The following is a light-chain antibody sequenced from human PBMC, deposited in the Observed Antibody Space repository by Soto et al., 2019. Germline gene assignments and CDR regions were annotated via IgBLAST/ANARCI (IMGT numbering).Light chain of an antibody. V-gene: IGKV1-27*01. Sequence: DIQMTQSPSSLSASVGDRVTITCRASQGISNHLVWYQQKPGKVPKLLIYAASTLQSGIPSRFSGSGSGTDFALTISSLQPEHVATYYCQKYNSATPGYTFGQGTKLEIK. J-gene: IGKJ2*01. CDR3: QKYNSATPGYT. CDR1: QGISNH. CDR2: AAS.